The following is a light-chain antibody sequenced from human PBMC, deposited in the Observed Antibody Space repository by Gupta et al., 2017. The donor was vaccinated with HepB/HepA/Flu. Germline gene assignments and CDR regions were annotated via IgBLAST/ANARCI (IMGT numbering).Light chain of an antibody. V-gene: IGLV2-14*01. CDR3: SSYTSSSTYVV. Sequence: QSALTQPASVSGSPGQSITISCTGTRSDVGGYNYVSWYQQHPGKAPKLMIYDVSNRPSGVSNRFSGSKSGNTASLTISGLQADDEADYYCSSYTSSSTYVVFGGGTKLTVL. CDR1: RSDVGGYNY. CDR2: DVS. J-gene: IGLJ2*01.